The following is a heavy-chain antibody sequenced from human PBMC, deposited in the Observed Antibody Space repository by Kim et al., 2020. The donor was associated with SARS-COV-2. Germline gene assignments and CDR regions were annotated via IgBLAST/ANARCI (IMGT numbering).Heavy chain of an antibody. J-gene: IGHJ4*02. CDR2: IYYSGST. D-gene: IGHD3-22*01. CDR1: GGSISSGGYY. V-gene: IGHV4-31*03. Sequence: SETLSLTCTVSGGSISSGGYYWSWIRQHPGKGLEWIGYIYYSGSTYYNPSLKSRVTISVDTSKNQFSLKLSSVTAADTAVYYCARGKIVVNIFDYWGQGTLVTVSS. CDR3: ARGKIVVNIFDY.